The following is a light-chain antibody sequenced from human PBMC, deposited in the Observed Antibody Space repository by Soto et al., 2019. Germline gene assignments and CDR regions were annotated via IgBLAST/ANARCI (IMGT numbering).Light chain of an antibody. CDR1: SSDVGYYNY. CDR3: SSYAGSNSVL. Sequence: QSALTQPPSASGSPGQSVTISCTGTSSDVGYYNYVFWYQQHPGKAPKLMIYEVSKRPSGVPDRFSGSKSDNTASLTVSGLQAEDEADYYCSSYAGSNSVLFGGGTKLTVL. CDR2: EVS. J-gene: IGLJ2*01. V-gene: IGLV2-8*01.